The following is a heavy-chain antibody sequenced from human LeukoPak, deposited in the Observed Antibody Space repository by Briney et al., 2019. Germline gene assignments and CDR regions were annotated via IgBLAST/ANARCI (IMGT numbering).Heavy chain of an antibody. CDR3: ARDGSDYANLPGDYFQH. CDR1: GYTFTGYY. Sequence: GASVKVSCKASGYTFTGYYMHWVRQAPGQGLERMGWINPNSGGTNYAQKFQGRVTMTRDTSISTAYMELSRLRSDDTAVYYCARDGSDYANLPGDYFQHWGQGTLVTVSS. CDR2: INPNSGGT. D-gene: IGHD4/OR15-4a*01. V-gene: IGHV1-2*02. J-gene: IGHJ1*01.